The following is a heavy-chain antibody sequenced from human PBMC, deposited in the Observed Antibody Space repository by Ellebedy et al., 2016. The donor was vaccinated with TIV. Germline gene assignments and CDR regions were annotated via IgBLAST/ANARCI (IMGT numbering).Heavy chain of an antibody. CDR3: AKDVWGSYDH. CDR2: MNPNSGNT. D-gene: IGHD3-16*01. J-gene: IGHJ4*02. Sequence: ASVKVSCXASGYTFTSYDINWVRQATGQGLESMGWMNPNSGNTGYAQKFQGRVTMTRDTSMSTAYLELNSLTSDDTAVYYCAKDVWGSYDHWGQGTLVTVSS. V-gene: IGHV1-8*01. CDR1: GYTFTSYD.